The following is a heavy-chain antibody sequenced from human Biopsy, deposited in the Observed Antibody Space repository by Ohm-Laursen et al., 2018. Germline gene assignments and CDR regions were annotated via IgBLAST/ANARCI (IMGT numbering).Heavy chain of an antibody. CDR3: AIDGNDFWTDYLKIDQ. CDR1: SYTFTDYT. V-gene: IGHV1-2*02. D-gene: IGHD3/OR15-3a*01. CDR2: INRKTGAT. Sequence: SVKVSCKASSYTFTDYTIHWMRQAPGQGLEWLGYINRKTGATNYAQKFQGTVTMTRDTSISTAYMEASSLRSDDTAVYYCAIDGNDFWTDYLKIDQWGQGTLVTVSS. J-gene: IGHJ4*02.